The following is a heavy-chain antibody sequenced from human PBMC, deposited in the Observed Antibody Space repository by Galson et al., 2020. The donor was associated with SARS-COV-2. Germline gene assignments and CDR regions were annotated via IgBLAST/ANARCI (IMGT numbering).Heavy chain of an antibody. D-gene: IGHD2-2*01. Sequence: TGGSLRLSCLVSGLRFSNYWMSWVRQAPGKGLEWVANINVDGSDQYYVDSVKGRFTFSRDNAKNSLYLQMNSLRAEDTAVYYCAVIYHTDAFDIWGQGTMVTVSS. CDR3: AVIYHTDAFDI. V-gene: IGHV3-7*01. J-gene: IGHJ3*02. CDR2: INVDGSDQ. CDR1: GLRFSNYW.